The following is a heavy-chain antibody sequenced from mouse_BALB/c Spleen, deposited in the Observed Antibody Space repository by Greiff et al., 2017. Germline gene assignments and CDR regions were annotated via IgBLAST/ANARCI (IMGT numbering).Heavy chain of an antibody. Sequence: EVKLMESGGDLVKPGGSLKLSCAASGFTFSSYGMSWVRQTPDKRLEWVATISSGGSYTYYPDSVKGRFTISRDNAKNTLYLQMSSLKSEDTAMYYCARHKGDGPRYWYFDVWGAGTTVTVSS. CDR1: GFTFSSYG. V-gene: IGHV5-6*01. D-gene: IGHD2-3*01. CDR3: ARHKGDGPRYWYFDV. J-gene: IGHJ1*01. CDR2: ISSGGSYT.